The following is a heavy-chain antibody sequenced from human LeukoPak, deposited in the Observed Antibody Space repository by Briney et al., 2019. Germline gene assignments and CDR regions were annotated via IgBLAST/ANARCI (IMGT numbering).Heavy chain of an antibody. V-gene: IGHV4-30-4*01. J-gene: IGHJ6*02. CDR1: GGSISSGDYY. CDR2: IYYSGST. Sequence: PSETLSLTCTVSGGSISSGDYYWSWIRQPPGKGLEWIGYIYYSGSTYHNPSLKSRVTISVDTSKNQFSLKLSSVTAADTAVYHCARGFVLRFLEWLSGYYYYGMDVWGQGTTVTVSS. CDR3: ARGFVLRFLEWLSGYYYYGMDV. D-gene: IGHD3-3*01.